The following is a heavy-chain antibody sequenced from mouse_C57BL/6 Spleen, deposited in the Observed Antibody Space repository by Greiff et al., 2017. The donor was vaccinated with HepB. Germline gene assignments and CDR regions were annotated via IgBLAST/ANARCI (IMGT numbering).Heavy chain of an antibody. D-gene: IGHD2-4*01. CDR3: AREPLYYDYDKGFAY. V-gene: IGHV1-82*01. J-gene: IGHJ3*01. CDR1: GYAFSSSW. Sequence: QVQLQQSGPELVKPGASVKISCKASGYAFSSSWMNWVKQRPGKGLEWIGRIYPGDGDTNYNGKFKGKATLTADKSSSTAYMQLSSLTSEDSAVYFCAREPLYYDYDKGFAYWGQGTLVTVSA. CDR2: IYPGDGDT.